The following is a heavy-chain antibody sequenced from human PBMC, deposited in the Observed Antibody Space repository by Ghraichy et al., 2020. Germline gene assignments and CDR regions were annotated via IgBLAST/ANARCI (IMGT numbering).Heavy chain of an antibody. CDR3: VRIGGGWFGELQYGMDV. Sequence: SGPTLVKPTQTLTLTCTFSGFSLSTSGVGVGWIRQPPGKALAWLALIYWDDDKRYSPSLKSRLTVTKDTSQNQVVLSMTNMDPLATATYYCVRIGGGWFGELQYGMDVWGQGTTVTVS. CDR2: IYWDDDK. D-gene: IGHD3-10*01. CDR1: GFSLSTSGVG. V-gene: IGHV2-5*02. J-gene: IGHJ6*02.